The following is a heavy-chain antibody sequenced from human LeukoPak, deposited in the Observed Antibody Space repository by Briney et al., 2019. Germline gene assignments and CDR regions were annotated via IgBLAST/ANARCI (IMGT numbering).Heavy chain of an antibody. CDR2: IYYSGST. D-gene: IGHD2-15*01. CDR1: GVSISSYY. CDR3: AREAPSGGSWGDWFDP. V-gene: IGHV4-59*01. Sequence: SETLSLTCTVSGVSISSYYWSWIRQPPGKGLEWIGYIYYSGSTNYNPSLKSRVTISVDTSKNQFSLKLSSVTAADTAVYYCAREAPSGGSWGDWFDPWGQGTLVTVSS. J-gene: IGHJ5*02.